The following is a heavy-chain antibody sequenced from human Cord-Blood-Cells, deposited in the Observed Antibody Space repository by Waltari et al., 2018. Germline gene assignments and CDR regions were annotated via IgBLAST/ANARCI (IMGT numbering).Heavy chain of an antibody. Sequence: QLQLQEAGPGLVKPSQTLSLTCTVSGGSISSSSYYWCWIRHPPGKGLEWIGSIYYSGSTYYNPSLKSRVTISVDTSKNQFSLKLSSVTAADTAVYYCARQVWYGSGSYYNWFDPWGQGTLVTVSS. CDR2: IYYSGST. CDR1: GGSISSSSYY. V-gene: IGHV4-39*01. CDR3: ARQVWYGSGSYYNWFDP. J-gene: IGHJ5*02. D-gene: IGHD3-10*01.